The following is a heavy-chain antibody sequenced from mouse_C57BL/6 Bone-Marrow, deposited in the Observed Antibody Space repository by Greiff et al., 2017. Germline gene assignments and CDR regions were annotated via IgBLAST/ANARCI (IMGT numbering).Heavy chain of an antibody. CDR2: IYPGGGYT. V-gene: IGHV1-63*01. CDR1: GYTFTNYW. J-gene: IGHJ2*01. CDR3: ARGAFLLDY. Sequence: QVQLKQSGAELVRPGTSVKMSCKASGYTFTNYWIGWAKQRPGPCLEWIGDIYPGGGYTNYNAKFKGKATLTADKSSTSAYMQFSSLTAEDSAIYYCARGAFLLDYWGQGTTLTVSS.